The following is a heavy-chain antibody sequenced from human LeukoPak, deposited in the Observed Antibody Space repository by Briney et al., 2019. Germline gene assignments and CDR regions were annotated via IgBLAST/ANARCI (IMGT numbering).Heavy chain of an antibody. CDR2: TYYSGST. J-gene: IGHJ4*02. CDR3: AREAPLAAAGTYS. CDR1: GGSISSGGYY. D-gene: IGHD6-13*01. Sequence: SETLSLTCTVSGGSISSGGYYWSWIRQHPGKGLEWIGYTYYSGSTYYNPSLKSRVTISVDTSKNQFSLKLSSVTAADTAVYYCAREAPLAAAGTYSWGQGTLVTVSS. V-gene: IGHV4-31*03.